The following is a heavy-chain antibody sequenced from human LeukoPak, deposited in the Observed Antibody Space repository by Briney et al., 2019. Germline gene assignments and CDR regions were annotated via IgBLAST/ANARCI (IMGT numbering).Heavy chain of an antibody. D-gene: IGHD4-11*01. CDR3: SKGHYTHV. J-gene: IGHJ4*02. CDR2: IKQDGSEK. CDR1: GLTFSSYW. Sequence: PGVSLRLSCTASGLTFSSYWVGWVRLAPGKGLEWVANIKQDGSEKYYVDSVKGRFTISRDDAKNSLYLQMNTLIFEDTAVYYWSKGHYTHVWGQGTVVTVFS. V-gene: IGHV3-7*01.